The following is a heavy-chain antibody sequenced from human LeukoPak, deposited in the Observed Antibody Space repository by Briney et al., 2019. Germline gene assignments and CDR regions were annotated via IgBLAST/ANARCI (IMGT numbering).Heavy chain of an antibody. Sequence: SETLSLTCAVYGGSFSGYYWSWIRQPPGKGLEWIGEINHSGSTNYNPSLKSRVTISVDTSKNQFSLELSSVTAADTAVYYCARHAVPTYYDYVWGSYRYDYFDYWGQGTLVTVPS. CDR2: INHSGST. D-gene: IGHD3-16*02. CDR1: GGSFSGYY. J-gene: IGHJ4*02. V-gene: IGHV4-34*01. CDR3: ARHAVPTYYDYVWGSYRYDYFDY.